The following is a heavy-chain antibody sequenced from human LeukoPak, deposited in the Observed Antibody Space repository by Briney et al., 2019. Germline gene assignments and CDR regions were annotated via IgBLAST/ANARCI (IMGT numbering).Heavy chain of an antibody. CDR1: GGSISSGSYY. D-gene: IGHD3-22*01. CDR3: ARATPPYDSSVGDAFDI. Sequence: SETLSLTCTVSGGSISSGSYYWSWIRQPAGKGLEWIGHIYTSGSTNYNPSLKSRVTISVDTSKNQFSLKLSSVTAADTAVYYCARATPPYDSSVGDAFDIWGQGTMVTVSS. J-gene: IGHJ3*02. V-gene: IGHV4-61*09. CDR2: IYTSGST.